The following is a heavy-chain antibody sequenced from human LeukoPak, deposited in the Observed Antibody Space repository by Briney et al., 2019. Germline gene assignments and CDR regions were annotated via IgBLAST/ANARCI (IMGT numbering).Heavy chain of an antibody. J-gene: IGHJ2*01. CDR2: INSNSDGQ. CDR3: ARAPYFDL. CDR1: GYTFTGYY. V-gene: IGHV1-2*02. Sequence: ASVMVSCKASGYTFTGYYIHWVRQAPGQGLEWMGWINSNSDGQHHAPKLQGRATMTRDPSISTVYMRLCMLASDDTAVYCCARAPYFDLWARGTLVTVPS.